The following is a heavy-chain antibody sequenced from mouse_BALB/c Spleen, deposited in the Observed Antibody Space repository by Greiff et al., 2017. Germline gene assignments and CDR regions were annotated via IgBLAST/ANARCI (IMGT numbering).Heavy chain of an antibody. Sequence: VKLVESGPGLVAPSQSLSITCTVSGFSLTGYGVNWVRQPPGKGLEWLGMIWGDGSTDYNSALKSRLSISKDNSKSQVFLKMNSLQTDDTARYYCARNYYDYDYAMDYWGQGTSVTVSS. J-gene: IGHJ4*01. D-gene: IGHD2-4*01. CDR1: GFSLTGYG. CDR2: IWGDGST. CDR3: ARNYYDYDYAMDY. V-gene: IGHV2-6-7*01.